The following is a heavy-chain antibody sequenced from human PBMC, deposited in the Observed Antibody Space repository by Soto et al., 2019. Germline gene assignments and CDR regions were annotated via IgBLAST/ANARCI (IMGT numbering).Heavy chain of an antibody. CDR2: IYYSGST. CDR1: GGSISSSSYY. Sequence: TSETLSLTCTVSGGSISSSSYYWGWIRQPPGKGLEWIGSIYYSGSTYYNPSLKSRVTISVDTPKNQFSLKLSSVTAADTAVYYCALSGDFDPNWFDPWGQGTLVTVSS. CDR3: ALSGDFDPNWFDP. J-gene: IGHJ5*02. D-gene: IGHD3-9*01. V-gene: IGHV4-39*01.